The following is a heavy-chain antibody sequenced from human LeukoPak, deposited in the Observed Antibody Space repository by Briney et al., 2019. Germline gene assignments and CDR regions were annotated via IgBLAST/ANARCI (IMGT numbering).Heavy chain of an antibody. J-gene: IGHJ4*02. V-gene: IGHV4-4*02. CDR1: GGSISSNNW. CDR3: ARDQYDSSGYFLGNDY. D-gene: IGHD3-22*01. Sequence: SSETLSLTCAVSGGSISSNNWWGWVRQPPGKGLEWIGEIYHSGSPNYNPSLKSRVTISVDKSRNHFSLNLSSVTAADTAVYYSARDQYDSSGYFLGNDYWGQGILVTVSS. CDR2: IYHSGSP.